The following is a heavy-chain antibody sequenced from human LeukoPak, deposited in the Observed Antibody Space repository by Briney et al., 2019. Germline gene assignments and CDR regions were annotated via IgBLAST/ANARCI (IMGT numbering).Heavy chain of an antibody. D-gene: IGHD3-3*01. J-gene: IGHJ6*03. V-gene: IGHV3-30*02. Sequence: GGSLRLSCAASGFTFSSYGMHWVRQAPGKGLEWVAFIRYDGSNKYYADSLKGRFTISRDNSKNTLYLQMNSLRAEESAVYYLAKGPYYDFWSGYPIIYYYYMDVWGKGTTVTVSS. CDR2: IRYDGSNK. CDR1: GFTFSSYG. CDR3: AKGPYYDFWSGYPIIYYYYMDV.